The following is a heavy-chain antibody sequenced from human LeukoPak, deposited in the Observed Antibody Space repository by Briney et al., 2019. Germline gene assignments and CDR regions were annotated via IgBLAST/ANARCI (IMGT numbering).Heavy chain of an antibody. CDR1: GFTVSSNY. V-gene: IGHV3-53*01. CDR2: IYSGGST. CDR3: AGDRRSRPKNYYYYYYMDV. D-gene: IGHD6-13*01. Sequence: GGSLRLSCAASGFTVSSNYMSWVRQAPGKGLEWVSVIYSGGSTYYADSVKGRFTTSRDNSKNTLYLQMNSLRAEDTAVYYCAGDRRSRPKNYYYYYYMDVWGKGTTVTVSS. J-gene: IGHJ6*03.